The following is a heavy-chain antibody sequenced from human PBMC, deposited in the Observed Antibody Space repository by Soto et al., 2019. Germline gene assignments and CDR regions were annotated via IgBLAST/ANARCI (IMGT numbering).Heavy chain of an antibody. CDR2: IYQSGST. CDR3: ARASTTVTTLDY. D-gene: IGHD4-17*01. V-gene: IGHV4-30-2*01. Sequence: QLQLQESGSGLVKPSQTLSLTCAVSGGSISSGGYSWSWMRQPPGKGLEWIGYIYQSGSTYYNPSLKSRVTISVDRSKSQFSLKLSSVTAADTAVYYCARASTTVTTLDYWGQGTLFTVSS. CDR1: GGSISSGGYS. J-gene: IGHJ4*02.